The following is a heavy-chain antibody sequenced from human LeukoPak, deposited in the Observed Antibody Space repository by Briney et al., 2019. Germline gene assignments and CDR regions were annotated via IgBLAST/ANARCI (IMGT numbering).Heavy chain of an antibody. D-gene: IGHD3-16*01. CDR1: GFTFSEYD. CDR2: IWYDGSQK. Sequence: GGSLRLSCAASGFTFSEYDMSWVRQAPGKGLEWVAVIWYDGSQKYYPDSVKGRFTISRDNSKNTLFLQTNSLRAEDTAVYYCATNQIMIREYYFDYWGQGTLVTVSS. J-gene: IGHJ4*02. V-gene: IGHV3-33*08. CDR3: ATNQIMIREYYFDY.